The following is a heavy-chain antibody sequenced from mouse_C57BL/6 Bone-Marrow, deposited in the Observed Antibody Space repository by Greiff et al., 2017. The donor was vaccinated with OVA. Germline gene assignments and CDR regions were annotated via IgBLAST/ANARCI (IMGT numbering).Heavy chain of an antibody. CDR1: GFTFSSYG. J-gene: IGHJ1*03. Sequence: EVMLVESGGDLVKPGGSLKLSCAASGFTFSSYGMSWVRQTPDKRLEWFATISSGGSYTYYPDSVKGRFTISRDNAKNTLYLQMSSLKSEDTAMYYCARRAYPVVWGTGTTVTVSS. V-gene: IGHV5-6*02. CDR3: ARRAYPVV. D-gene: IGHD2-10*01. CDR2: ISSGGSYT.